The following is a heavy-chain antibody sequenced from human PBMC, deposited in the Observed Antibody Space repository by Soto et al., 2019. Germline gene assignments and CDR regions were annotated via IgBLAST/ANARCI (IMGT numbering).Heavy chain of an antibody. CDR2: ISPYNGNT. J-gene: IGHJ5*02. Sequence: QVQLVQSGAEVKKPGASVKVSCKTSGYTFTTYGLSWVRQAPGQGLEWMGWISPYNGNTNYAQRLQGRVTLTTDTSTNTAYMELRSLRSDDTALYYCAREDGYCSGGSCHSGGWLEPWGQGTLVTVSS. CDR1: GYTFTTYG. D-gene: IGHD2-15*01. V-gene: IGHV1-18*01. CDR3: AREDGYCSGGSCHSGGWLEP.